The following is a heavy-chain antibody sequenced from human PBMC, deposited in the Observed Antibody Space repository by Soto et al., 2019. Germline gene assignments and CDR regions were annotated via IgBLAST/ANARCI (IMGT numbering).Heavy chain of an antibody. J-gene: IGHJ4*02. Sequence: SETLSLTCTVPGGSISSYYWSWIRQPPGKGLEWIGYIYYSGSTNYNPSLKGRVTISVDTSKNQFSLKLSSVTAADTAVYYCARHVWSRYGRGWYAFDYWGQGTLVTVSS. CDR1: GGSISSYY. CDR3: ARHVWSRYGRGWYAFDY. V-gene: IGHV4-59*08. CDR2: IYYSGST. D-gene: IGHD6-19*01.